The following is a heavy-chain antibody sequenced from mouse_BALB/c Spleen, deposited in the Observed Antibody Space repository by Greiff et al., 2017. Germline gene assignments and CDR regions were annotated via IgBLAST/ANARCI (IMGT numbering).Heavy chain of an antibody. D-gene: IGHD1-2*01. V-gene: IGHV3-2*02. Sequence: EVMLVESGPRLVKPSQSLSLTSTVTGYSITSDYAWNWIRQFPGNKLEWMGYISYSGSTSYNPSLKSRISITRDTSTNQFFLQLNSVTTEDTATYYCARGRLQLPYWDFDVGSAGTTVTVAS. CDR3: ARGRLQLPYWDFDV. CDR2: ISYSGST. CDR1: GYSITSDYA. J-gene: IGHJ1*01.